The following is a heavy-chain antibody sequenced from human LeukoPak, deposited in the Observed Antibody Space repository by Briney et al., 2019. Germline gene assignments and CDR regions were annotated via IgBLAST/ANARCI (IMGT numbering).Heavy chain of an antibody. CDR1: GFTFSSFA. D-gene: IGHD6-13*01. CDR2: ISGSGGNT. Sequence: GGSLRLSCAASGFTFSSFAMSWVRQAPGKGLEWVSAISGSGGNTYYADSVKGRFTISRDDSKNTLYLQMNSLRAEDTAVYYCAKGRARIAAASDYWGQGTLVTVSS. V-gene: IGHV3-23*01. CDR3: AKGRARIAAASDY. J-gene: IGHJ4*02.